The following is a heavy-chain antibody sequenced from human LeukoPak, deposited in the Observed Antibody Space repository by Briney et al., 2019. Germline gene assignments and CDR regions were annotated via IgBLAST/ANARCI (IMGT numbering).Heavy chain of an antibody. CDR1: GFTFSSYE. CDR3: ARESIAVAGAPFDY. V-gene: IGHV3-48*03. Sequence: GGSLRLSCAASGFTFSSYEMNWVRQAPGKGLEWVSYISSGSTIYDADSVKGRFTISRNNAKNSLYLQMNSLRAEDTAVYYCARESIAVAGAPFDYWGQGTLVTVSS. CDR2: ISSGSTI. J-gene: IGHJ4*02. D-gene: IGHD6-19*01.